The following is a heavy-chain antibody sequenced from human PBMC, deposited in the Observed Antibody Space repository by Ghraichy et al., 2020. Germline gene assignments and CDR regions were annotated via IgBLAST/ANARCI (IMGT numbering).Heavy chain of an antibody. CDR3: ASKAIIAVDDYYYMDV. CDR1: GGSISSSSYY. D-gene: IGHD6-19*01. J-gene: IGHJ6*03. V-gene: IGHV4-39*01. Sequence: SETLSLTCTVSGGSISSSSYYWGWIRQPPGKGLEWIGSIYYSGSTYYNPSLKSRVTISVDTSKNQFSLKLSSVTAADTAVYYCASKAIIAVDDYYYMDVWGKGTTVTVSS. CDR2: IYYSGST.